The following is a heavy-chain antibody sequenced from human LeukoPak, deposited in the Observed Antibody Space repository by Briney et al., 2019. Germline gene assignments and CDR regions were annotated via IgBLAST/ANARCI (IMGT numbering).Heavy chain of an antibody. D-gene: IGHD3-10*02. CDR1: GYTFTGYY. J-gene: IGHJ6*03. CDR2: INPNSGGT. CDR3: ARELRAVFGSYYYYYMDV. Sequence: ASVKVSCKASGYTFTGYYMHCVRQAPGQGLEWMGWINPNSGGTNYAQKFQGRVTMTRDTAISTAYMELSSLRSDDPAVYYGARELRAVFGSYYYYYMDVWGKGTTVTVSS. V-gene: IGHV1-2*02.